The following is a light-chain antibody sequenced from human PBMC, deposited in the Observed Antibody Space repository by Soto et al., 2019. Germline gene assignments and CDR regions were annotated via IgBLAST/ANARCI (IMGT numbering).Light chain of an antibody. Sequence: EIVLTQSPGTLSLSPGERATLSCRASQSVSSTYLAWYQHKLGQAPRLLIYGTSSKASGIPDRFSGSGSGTDFTLTISRLEPEDFAVYYCQQYXSSPRSFGQGTKVEVK. CDR2: GTS. J-gene: IGKJ1*01. CDR1: QSVSSTY. V-gene: IGKV3-20*01. CDR3: QQYXSSPRS.